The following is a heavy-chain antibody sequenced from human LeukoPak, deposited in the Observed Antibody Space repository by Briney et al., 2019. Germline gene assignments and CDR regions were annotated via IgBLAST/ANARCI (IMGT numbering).Heavy chain of an antibody. CDR1: GYSFTSYW. Sequence: GESLKISCKGSGYSFTSYWIGWVRQMPGKGLEWMGIIYPGDSDTRYSPSFQGQVTISADKSISTAYLQWSSLKASDTAMYYCARSLGGHTDRHYGMDVWGQGTTVTVSS. J-gene: IGHJ6*02. CDR2: IYPGDSDT. V-gene: IGHV5-51*01. D-gene: IGHD2-15*01. CDR3: ARSLGGHTDRHYGMDV.